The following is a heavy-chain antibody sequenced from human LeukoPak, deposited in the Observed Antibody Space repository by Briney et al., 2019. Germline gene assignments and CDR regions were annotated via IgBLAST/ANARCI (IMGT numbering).Heavy chain of an antibody. V-gene: IGHV4-59*06. D-gene: IGHD5-12*01. J-gene: IGHJ4*02. CDR2: IYYSGST. Sequence: SETLSLTCTVSGGSISSYYWSWIRQHPGKGLEWIGYIYYSGSTYYNPSLKSRVTISVDTSKNQFSLKLSSVTAADTAVYYCARTYSGYEFDYWGQGTLVTVSS. CDR1: GGSISSYY. CDR3: ARTYSGYEFDY.